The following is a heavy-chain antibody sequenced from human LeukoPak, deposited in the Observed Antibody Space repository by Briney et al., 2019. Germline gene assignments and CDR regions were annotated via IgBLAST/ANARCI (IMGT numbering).Heavy chain of an antibody. CDR3: AKPLEKYTYGGNSDY. J-gene: IGHJ4*02. CDR2: ISSSADST. V-gene: IGHV3-23*01. Sequence: PGGSLRLSCEASGFTFSSYAMSWVRQAPGKGLAWVSVISSSADSTYYADSVKGRFTISRDNSKNTLCLQMNNLRAEDTAVYYCAKPLEKYTYGGNSDYWGQGILVTVSS. D-gene: IGHD4-23*01. CDR1: GFTFSSYA.